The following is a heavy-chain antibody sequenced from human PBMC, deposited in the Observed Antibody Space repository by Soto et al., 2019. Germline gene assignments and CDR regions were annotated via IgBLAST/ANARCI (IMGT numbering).Heavy chain of an antibody. Sequence: GESLKISCKGSGYSFTSYWISWVRQMPGKGLEWMGRIDPSDSYTNYSPSFQGHVTISADKSISTAYLQWSSLKASDTAMYYCARLGSAAGSTSGYYGMDVWGQGTTVTVSS. V-gene: IGHV5-10-1*01. J-gene: IGHJ6*02. CDR2: IDPSDSYT. CDR3: ARLGSAAGSTSGYYGMDV. D-gene: IGHD6-13*01. CDR1: GYSFTSYW.